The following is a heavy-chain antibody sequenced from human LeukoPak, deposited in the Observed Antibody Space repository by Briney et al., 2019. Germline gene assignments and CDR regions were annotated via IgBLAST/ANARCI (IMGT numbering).Heavy chain of an antibody. CDR3: ARRPSTVEGAFDI. D-gene: IGHD4-23*01. CDR2: TYYSGST. J-gene: IGHJ3*02. V-gene: IGHV4-30-4*08. Sequence: SQTLSLTCTVSGGSISSGDYYWSWIRQPPGKGLEWIGYTYYSGSTYYNPSLKSRVTISVDTSKNQFSLKLSSVTAADTAVYYCARRPSTVEGAFDIWGQGTMVTVSS. CDR1: GGSISSGDYY.